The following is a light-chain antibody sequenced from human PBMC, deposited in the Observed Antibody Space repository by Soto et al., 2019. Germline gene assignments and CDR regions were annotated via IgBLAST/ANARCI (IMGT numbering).Light chain of an antibody. CDR1: QTISSW. Sequence: DIQMTQSPSTLSGSVGDRVTITCRASQTISSWLAWYQQKPGKAPKLLMYKASTLKSGVPSRFSGSASGTEFTLTISSLQPDDFATYYFQHYKSYSGALGQATKVDLK. CDR3: QHYKSYSGA. CDR2: KAS. V-gene: IGKV1-5*03. J-gene: IGKJ1*01.